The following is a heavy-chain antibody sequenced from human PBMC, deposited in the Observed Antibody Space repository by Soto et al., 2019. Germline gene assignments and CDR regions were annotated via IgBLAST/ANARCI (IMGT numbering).Heavy chain of an antibody. CDR3: AGEPYLPMACNDF. CDR2: IYYSGTT. V-gene: IGHV4-30-4*01. Sequence: SETLFLTCTVSGGSISSADFFWTWLRQPPGKGLELLGYIYYSGTTYYNPSLKCRLIISMVTSRNQFPLSLNSVTAADTAVYFCAGEPYLPMACNDFWGQGAQVTVSS. CDR1: GGSISSADFF. J-gene: IGHJ4*02. D-gene: IGHD3-10*01.